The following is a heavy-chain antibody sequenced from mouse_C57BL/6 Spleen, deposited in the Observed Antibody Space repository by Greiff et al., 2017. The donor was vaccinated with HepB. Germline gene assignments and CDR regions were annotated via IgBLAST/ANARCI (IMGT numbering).Heavy chain of an antibody. D-gene: IGHD2-4*01. CDR2: INPSSGYT. CDR1: GYTFTSYW. Sequence: VKLKESGAELAKPGASVKLSCKASGYTFTSYWMHWVKQRPGQGLEWIGYINPSSGYTKYNQKFKDKATLTADKSSSTAYMQLSSLTYEDSAVYYCARSDYDEGYYFDYWGQGTTLTVSS. CDR3: ARSDYDEGYYFDY. V-gene: IGHV1-7*01. J-gene: IGHJ2*01.